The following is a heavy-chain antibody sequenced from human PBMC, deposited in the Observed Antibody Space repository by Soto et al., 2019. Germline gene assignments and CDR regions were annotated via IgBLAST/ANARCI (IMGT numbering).Heavy chain of an antibody. CDR2: TYYRSKWYN. CDR1: GDSVSSNSAA. D-gene: IGHD6-6*01. Sequence: SQTLSLTCAISGDSVSSNSAAWNWIRQSPSRGLEWLGRTYYRSKWYNDYAVSVKSRITINPDTSKNQFSLQLNSVTPEDTAVYYCARDLGFSIAARSYYYGMDVWGQGTTVTVSS. J-gene: IGHJ6*02. CDR3: ARDLGFSIAARSYYYGMDV. V-gene: IGHV6-1*01.